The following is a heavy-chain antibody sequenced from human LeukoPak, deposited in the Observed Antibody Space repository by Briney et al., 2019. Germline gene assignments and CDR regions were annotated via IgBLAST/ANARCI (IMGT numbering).Heavy chain of an antibody. Sequence: GGSLRLSCAASGFTFSSYWMSWVRQAPGKGLEWVANIKPGGSEKYCVDSVKGRFTISRDNAKNSLYLQMNSLRDEDTAVYYCAGGDFNDYGDYVDAFEIWGQGTMVTVSA. V-gene: IGHV3-7*01. CDR2: IKPGGSEK. D-gene: IGHD4-17*01. CDR3: AGGDFNDYGDYVDAFEI. J-gene: IGHJ3*02. CDR1: GFTFSSYW.